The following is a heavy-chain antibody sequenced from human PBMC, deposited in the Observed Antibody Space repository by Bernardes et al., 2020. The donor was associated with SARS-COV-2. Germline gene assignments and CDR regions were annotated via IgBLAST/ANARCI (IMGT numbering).Heavy chain of an antibody. V-gene: IGHV4-61*09. CDR1: GGSISSGRYY. D-gene: IGHD2-15*01. CDR2: IYTSGST. CDR3: ARAGGYCSGGNCYSFDF. Sequence: SSTLSLTCTVSGGSISSGRYYWSWIRQPAGKGLEWVGHIYTSGSTNYNPSLESRVTISVDTSKGQFSLKMSSVTATDTAVYYCARAGGYCSGGNCYSFDFWGLGTLVTVSS. J-gene: IGHJ4*02.